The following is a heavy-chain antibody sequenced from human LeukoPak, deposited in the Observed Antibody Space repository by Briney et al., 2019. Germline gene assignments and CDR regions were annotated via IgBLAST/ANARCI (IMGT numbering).Heavy chain of an antibody. D-gene: IGHD2-15*01. CDR3: AKDEVGIATHKRPLGY. CDR1: GFTFSSYG. Sequence: GGSLRLSCAASGFTFSSYGMHWVRQAPGKGLEWVAFIRYDGSNKYYADSVKGRFTISRDNSKNTLYLQMNSLRAEDTAVYYCAKDEVGIATHKRPLGYWGQETLVTVSS. V-gene: IGHV3-30*02. J-gene: IGHJ4*02. CDR2: IRYDGSNK.